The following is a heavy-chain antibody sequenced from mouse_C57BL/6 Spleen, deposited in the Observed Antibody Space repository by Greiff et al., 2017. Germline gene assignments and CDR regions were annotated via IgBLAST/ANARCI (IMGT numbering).Heavy chain of an antibody. CDR3: AREGYDGYTY. V-gene: IGHV1-59*01. Sequence: QVQLQQPGAELVRPGTSVKLSCKASGYTFTSYWMHWVKQRPGQGLEWIGVIDPSDSYTNYNQKFKGKATLTVDTSSSTAYMQLSSLTSEDSAVYYCAREGYDGYTYWGQGTLVTVSA. D-gene: IGHD2-3*01. J-gene: IGHJ3*01. CDR2: IDPSDSYT. CDR1: GYTFTSYW.